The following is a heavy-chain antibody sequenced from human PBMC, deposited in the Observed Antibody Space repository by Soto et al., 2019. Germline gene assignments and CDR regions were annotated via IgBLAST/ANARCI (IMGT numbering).Heavy chain of an antibody. CDR1: GYTFTGYY. Sequence: QVQLVQSGAEVKKPGASVKVSCKASGYTFTGYYIHWVRQDPGQGLEWMGWINTNSGGTNYAQKFEGRVTMTRDTSISTAYMELSRLTSDDTAVYYCARTQTNDYWGQGTLVTVSS. CDR2: INTNSGGT. CDR3: ARTQTNDY. J-gene: IGHJ4*02. V-gene: IGHV1-2*02.